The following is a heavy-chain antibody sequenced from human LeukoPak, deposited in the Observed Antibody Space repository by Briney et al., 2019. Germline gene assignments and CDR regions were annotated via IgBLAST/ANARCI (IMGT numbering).Heavy chain of an antibody. CDR3: ARNNGMDV. CDR2: VNRDGSET. J-gene: IGHJ6*02. Sequence: GGSLRLSCAASGFALSSHWMTWVRQVPGRGPEWVANVNRDGSETYYLDSVKGRFTISKDNAKNSLYLQMNSLRAEDTALYHCARNNGMDVWGQGTTVIVTS. CDR1: GFALSSHW. V-gene: IGHV3-7*03.